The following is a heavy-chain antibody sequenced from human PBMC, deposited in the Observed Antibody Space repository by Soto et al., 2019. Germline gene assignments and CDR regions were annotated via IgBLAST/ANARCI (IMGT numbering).Heavy chain of an antibody. CDR1: GYTFTSYY. V-gene: IGHV1-46*03. CDR2: INPNGGST. D-gene: IGHD3-10*01. J-gene: IGHJ4*02. CDR3: SRGLGSVAY. Sequence: QVQLVQSGAEVKNPGASVTVSCRASGYTFTSYYIHWVRQAPGQGLEWMAIINPNGGSTNYAQRFQGRVTVTSDTSTTIVYMELSSLRSEDTAVYYCSRGLGSVAYWAQRTLVAVSS.